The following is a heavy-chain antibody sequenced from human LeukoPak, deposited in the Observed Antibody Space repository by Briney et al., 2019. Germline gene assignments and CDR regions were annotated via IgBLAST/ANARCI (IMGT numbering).Heavy chain of an antibody. CDR1: GGSISSSSYY. CDR2: IYYSGST. V-gene: IGHV4-39*01. J-gene: IGHJ6*03. Sequence: SETLSLTCTVSGGSISSSSYYWGWIRQPPGKGLEWIGSIYYSGSTYYNPSLKSRVTISVDTSKNQFSLKLSSVTAADTAVYYCASSAAYCYYYYMDVWGKGTTVTVSS. CDR3: ASSAAYCYYYYMDV. D-gene: IGHD2-15*01.